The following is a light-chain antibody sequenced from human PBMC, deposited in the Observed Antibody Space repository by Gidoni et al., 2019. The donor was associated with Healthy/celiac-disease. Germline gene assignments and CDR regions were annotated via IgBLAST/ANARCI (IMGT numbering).Light chain of an antibody. CDR1: QSVSSN. CDR2: GAS. V-gene: IGKV3D-15*01. CDR3: QQCNNWPRT. Sequence: EIEMTQSPATLSVSPGERATLSCRASQSVSSNLDWYQQKPGQAPRLLIYGASTRATGIPARFSGSGSGTEFTLTISSLQSEDFAVYYCQQCNNWPRTFGQGTKVEIK. J-gene: IGKJ1*01.